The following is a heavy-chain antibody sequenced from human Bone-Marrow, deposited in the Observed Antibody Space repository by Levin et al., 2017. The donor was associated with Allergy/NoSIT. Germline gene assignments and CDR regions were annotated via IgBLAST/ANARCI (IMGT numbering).Heavy chain of an antibody. D-gene: IGHD6-13*01. V-gene: IGHV3-53*01. CDR1: EFTVRSNY. CDR3: ARSRLFSSSRYDGLEPFDY. CDR2: IYRGGST. Sequence: PGGSLRLSCAASEFTVRSNYMSWVRQAPGKGLEWVSVIYRGGSTYYADSVKGRFTISRDNSKNTLFLQMNSLRAEDTAVYYCARSRLFSSSRYDGLEPFDYWGLGTLVTVSS. J-gene: IGHJ4*02.